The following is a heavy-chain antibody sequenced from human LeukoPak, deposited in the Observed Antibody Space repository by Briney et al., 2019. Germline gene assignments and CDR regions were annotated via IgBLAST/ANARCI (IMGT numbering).Heavy chain of an antibody. Sequence: SETLSLTCTVSGGSISSGTYYWRWLRQPAGKGLEWIGRTYTSGSTNYNPSLKSRATISVDTSKNQFSLKLSSVTAADTAVYYCARDGPGYCSGGSCYSNYMDVWGKGTTVTISS. CDR2: TYTSGST. CDR3: ARDGPGYCSGGSCYSNYMDV. J-gene: IGHJ6*03. D-gene: IGHD2-15*01. V-gene: IGHV4-61*02. CDR1: GGSISSGTYY.